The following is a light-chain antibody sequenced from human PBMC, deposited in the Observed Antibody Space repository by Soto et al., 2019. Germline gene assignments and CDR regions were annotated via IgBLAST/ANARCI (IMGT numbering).Light chain of an antibody. CDR1: QSVSRNS. V-gene: IGKV3-20*01. J-gene: IGKJ2*01. CDR3: QQYGSSPYT. CDR2: GAS. Sequence: EIVLTQSPGTLSLSPGERATLSCRASQSVSRNSLGWYQQKPGESPRLLIYGASSRASGIPDRFSCSGSVTDVTLNISRLEREYFGVYYWQQYGSSPYTFGHGTKLEIK.